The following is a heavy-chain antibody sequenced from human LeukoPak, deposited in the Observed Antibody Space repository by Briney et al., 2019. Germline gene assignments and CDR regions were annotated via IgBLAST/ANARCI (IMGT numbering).Heavy chain of an antibody. D-gene: IGHD5-18*01. Sequence: SETLSLTCTVSGGSISSSSYYWGWVRQSPGKGLEWIGSIYYSGSTYYNPSLKSRVTISADMSKNQFSLKLSSVTAADTAVYYCARRAYTAMAPWGPFWGQGTLVTVSS. J-gene: IGHJ4*02. CDR2: IYYSGST. CDR1: GGSISSSSYY. V-gene: IGHV4-39*01. CDR3: ARRAYTAMAPWGPF.